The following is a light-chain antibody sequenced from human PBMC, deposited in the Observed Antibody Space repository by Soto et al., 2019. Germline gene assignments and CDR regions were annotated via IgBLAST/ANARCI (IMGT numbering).Light chain of an antibody. CDR2: GTS. Sequence: EVVLTQSPGTLSLSPGERATLSCRASQRFANTLLAWYQQKPGQAPRLLMYGTSNRATGIPDRFSGSRSGADFTLTISRVDPEDVAVYYCQQYGSSPPWPFGQGTRVEIK. CDR3: QQYGSSPPWP. J-gene: IGKJ1*01. V-gene: IGKV3-20*01. CDR1: QRFANTL.